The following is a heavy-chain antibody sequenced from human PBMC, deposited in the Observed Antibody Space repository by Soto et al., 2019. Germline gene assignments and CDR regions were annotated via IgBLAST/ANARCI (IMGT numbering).Heavy chain of an antibody. CDR1: GCSSSSYY. J-gene: IGHJ6*03. Sequence: PSETLSLTFTVSGCSSSSYYWSWIRQPTGKGLEWIGYIYYSGSTNYNPSLKSRVTISVDTSKNQFSLKLSSVTAADTAVYYCARDREYCTNGVCTNYYYMDVWGKGTTVTVSS. V-gene: IGHV4-59*01. CDR3: ARDREYCTNGVCTNYYYMDV. D-gene: IGHD2-8*01. CDR2: IYYSGST.